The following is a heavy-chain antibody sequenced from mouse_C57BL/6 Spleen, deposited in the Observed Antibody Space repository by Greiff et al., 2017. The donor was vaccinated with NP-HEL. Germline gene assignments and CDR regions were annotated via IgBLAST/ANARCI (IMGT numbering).Heavy chain of an antibody. D-gene: IGHD2-13*01. CDR2: IWSGGST. CDR3: AKNTDGDESFDY. CDR1: GFSLTSYG. V-gene: IGHV2-4*01. Sequence: VKLVESGPGLVQPSQSLSITCTVSGFSLTSYGVHWVRQPPGQGLEWLGVIWSGGSTDYNAAFISRLSNSKDNSKSQVFCKMNSLRADDTAIYYYAKNTDGDESFDYWGQGTTLTVSS. J-gene: IGHJ2*01.